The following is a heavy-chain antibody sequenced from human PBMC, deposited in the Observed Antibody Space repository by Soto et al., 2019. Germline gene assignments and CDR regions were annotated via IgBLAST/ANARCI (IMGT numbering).Heavy chain of an antibody. CDR1: GFTFTSSA. Sequence: SVKVSCKASGFTFTSSAVQWVRQARGQRLEWIGWIVVGSGDTNYAQKFQERVTITRDMSTSTAYMELSSLRSEDTAVYYCAAGMQWLARLPLNWLDSWGQGTLVTVSS. J-gene: IGHJ5*01. CDR3: AAGMQWLARLPLNWLDS. CDR2: IVVGSGDT. V-gene: IGHV1-58*01. D-gene: IGHD6-19*01.